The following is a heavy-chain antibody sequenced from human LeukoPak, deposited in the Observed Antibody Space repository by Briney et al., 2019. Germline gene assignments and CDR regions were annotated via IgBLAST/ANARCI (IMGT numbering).Heavy chain of an antibody. Sequence: PGGSLRLSCAASGLTFSSYGMHWVRQAPGKGLEWVAFIRYDGSNKYYADSVKGRFTISRDNSKNTLYLQMNSLRAEDTAVYYCAKTSSVDYWGQGTLVTVSS. CDR2: IRYDGSNK. D-gene: IGHD3-10*01. J-gene: IGHJ4*02. CDR3: AKTSSVDY. CDR1: GLTFSSYG. V-gene: IGHV3-30*02.